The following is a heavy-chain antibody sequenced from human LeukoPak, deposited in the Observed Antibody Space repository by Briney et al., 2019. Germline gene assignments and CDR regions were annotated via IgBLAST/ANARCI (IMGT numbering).Heavy chain of an antibody. J-gene: IGHJ5*02. CDR3: ARGGGHGGNYNP. D-gene: IGHD4-23*01. V-gene: IGHV4-34*01. Sequence: SETLSLTCAVYGGSLSGYYWSWIRQPPGKGLEWMGGINHTGSTYYNPSLKSRGTISVDTSKNQSSLKLSSVTAADTAVYYCARGGGHGGNYNPWGQGTLVTVSS. CDR1: GGSLSGYY. CDR2: INHTGST.